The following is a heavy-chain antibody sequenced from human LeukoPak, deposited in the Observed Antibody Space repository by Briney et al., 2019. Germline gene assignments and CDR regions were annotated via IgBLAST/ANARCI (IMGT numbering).Heavy chain of an antibody. CDR2: IWYDGSNQ. Sequence: GGSLRLSCAASGFTFSSYGMHWVRQAPGKGLEWVAVIWYDGSNQYYADSVKGRFTISRDNSKNTLYLQMNSLRAEDTAVYYCARGGDCSSTSCLNWFDPWGQGTLVTVSS. D-gene: IGHD2-2*01. J-gene: IGHJ5*02. CDR3: ARGGDCSSTSCLNWFDP. CDR1: GFTFSSYG. V-gene: IGHV3-33*01.